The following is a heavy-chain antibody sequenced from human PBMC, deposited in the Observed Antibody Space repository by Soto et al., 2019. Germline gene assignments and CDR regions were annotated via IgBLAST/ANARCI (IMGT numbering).Heavy chain of an antibody. Sequence: LSLTCTVSGGSINAFFWSWVRQPPGKGLESIGYIFYSGSTNYNPSLKSRVTISLDTSKTQFSLNLTSVTAADTAVYYCATQTGLYYYGMDVWGQGTTVTVSS. J-gene: IGHJ6*02. V-gene: IGHV4-59*01. CDR2: IFYSGST. CDR1: GGSINAFF. CDR3: ATQTGLYYYGMDV.